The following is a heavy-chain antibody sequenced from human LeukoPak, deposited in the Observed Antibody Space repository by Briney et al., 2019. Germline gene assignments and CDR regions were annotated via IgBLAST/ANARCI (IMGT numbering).Heavy chain of an antibody. CDR2: IYSDGSGT. D-gene: IGHD6-13*01. V-gene: IGHV3-74*01. Sequence: PGGSLRLSCAASGFTFSNYWMHWVRQAPGKGLEWVSRIYSDGSGTNYADSVKGRFTISRDNAKNTVYLQMNSLRAEDTALYYCARESAVGGRFFDYWGRGTLVSVSS. CDR1: GFTFSNYW. J-gene: IGHJ4*02. CDR3: ARESAVGGRFFDY.